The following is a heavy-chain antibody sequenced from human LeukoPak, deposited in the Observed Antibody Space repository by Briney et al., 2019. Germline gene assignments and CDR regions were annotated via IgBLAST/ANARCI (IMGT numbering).Heavy chain of an antibody. CDR1: GFTFSSYA. V-gene: IGHV3-30-3*01. CDR3: AKDLAIYGLIIVVPAAPGVYYYGMDV. Sequence: GRSLRLSCAASGFTFSSYAMHWVRQAPGKGLEWVAVISYDGSNKYYADSVKGRFTISRDNSKNTLYLQMNSLRAEDTAVYYCAKDLAIYGLIIVVPAAPGVYYYGMDVWGQGTTVTVSS. J-gene: IGHJ6*02. D-gene: IGHD2-2*01. CDR2: ISYDGSNK.